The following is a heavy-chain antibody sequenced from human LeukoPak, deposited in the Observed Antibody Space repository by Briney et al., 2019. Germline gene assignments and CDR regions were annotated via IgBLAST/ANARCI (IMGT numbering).Heavy chain of an antibody. CDR1: GFTFSSSS. D-gene: IGHD2-2*01. CDR2: ISGSSSTI. Sequence: GGSLRLSCAASGFTFSSSSMNWVRQAPGEGLEWLSYISGSSSTIYYADSVKGRFTISRDNAKNSLYLQMNSLRDEDTAVYYCARDQRAYCSTTSCKYNWFDPWGQGTLVTVSS. CDR3: ARDQRAYCSTTSCKYNWFDP. V-gene: IGHV3-48*02. J-gene: IGHJ5*02.